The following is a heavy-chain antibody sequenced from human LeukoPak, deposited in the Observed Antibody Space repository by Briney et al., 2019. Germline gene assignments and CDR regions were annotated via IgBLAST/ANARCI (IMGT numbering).Heavy chain of an antibody. Sequence: GGSLRLSCAASGFTFDDYAMHWVRQAPGKGLEWVSGISWNSGSIGYADSVKGRFTISRDNAKNSLYLQMNSLRAEDTALYYCAKVGDGYNHGPFDHWGQGTLVTVSS. CDR3: AKVGDGYNHGPFDH. D-gene: IGHD5-24*01. CDR2: ISWNSGSI. J-gene: IGHJ4*02. CDR1: GFTFDDYA. V-gene: IGHV3-9*01.